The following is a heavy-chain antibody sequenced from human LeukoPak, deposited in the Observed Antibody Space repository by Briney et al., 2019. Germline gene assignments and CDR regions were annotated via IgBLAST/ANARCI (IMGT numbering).Heavy chain of an antibody. D-gene: IGHD3-10*01. V-gene: IGHV4-4*09. Sequence: PSETLSLTCTVSGVSMSAYQWSWVRQSPEKGLEWIGCINTKGETSYNPSLKSRVTISADTSKNQFSLKLSSVTAADTAVYYCARLSFDEDYHYYYGMDVWGQGTTVTVSS. CDR1: GVSMSAYQ. CDR2: INTKGET. CDR3: ARLSFDEDYHYYYGMDV. J-gene: IGHJ6*02.